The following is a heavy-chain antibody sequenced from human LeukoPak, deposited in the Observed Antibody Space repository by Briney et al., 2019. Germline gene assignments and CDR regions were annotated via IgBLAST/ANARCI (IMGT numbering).Heavy chain of an antibody. J-gene: IGHJ6*02. D-gene: IGHD3-9*01. CDR2: INAGNGNT. Sequence: ASVKVSCKASGYTFTSYAMHWVRQAPGQRLEWMGWINAGNGNTKYSQKFQGRFTITRDTSASTASMGLRSLRSEDTAVYYCARDGGDEHFYDILTGSYRGYYYFGMAVWGQGPTVTVSS. V-gene: IGHV1-3*01. CDR1: GYTFTSYA. CDR3: ARDGGDEHFYDILTGSYRGYYYFGMAV.